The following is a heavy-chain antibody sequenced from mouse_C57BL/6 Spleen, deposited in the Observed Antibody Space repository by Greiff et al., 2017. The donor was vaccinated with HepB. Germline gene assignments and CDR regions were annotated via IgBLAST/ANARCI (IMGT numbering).Heavy chain of an antibody. CDR3: ARCPLGYYGISDV. CDR2: IRNKANGYTT. D-gene: IGHD1-1*01. V-gene: IGHV7-3*01. J-gene: IGHJ1*03. Sequence: EVQLVESGGGLVQPGGSLSLSCAASGFTFTDYYMSWVRQPPGKALEWLGFIRNKANGYTTEYSASVKGRFTISRDNSQSILYLQMNALSAEDSATYYCARCPLGYYGISDVWGTGTTVTVSS. CDR1: GFTFTDYY.